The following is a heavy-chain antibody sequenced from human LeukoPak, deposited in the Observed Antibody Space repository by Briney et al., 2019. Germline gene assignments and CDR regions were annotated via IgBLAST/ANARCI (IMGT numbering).Heavy chain of an antibody. CDR1: GFTFSYYW. CDR3: VRSYRDLTGYYNHFDY. D-gene: IGHD3-9*01. Sequence: GGSLRLSCAASGFTFSYYWMDWVRQAPGKGRVWVSRINSEGTSTSFADSVKGRFTVSRDNAKNTLYLQMNSLRPEDTAVYYCVRSYRDLTGYYNHFDYWGQGNLVTVSS. J-gene: IGHJ4*02. CDR2: INSEGTST. V-gene: IGHV3-74*01.